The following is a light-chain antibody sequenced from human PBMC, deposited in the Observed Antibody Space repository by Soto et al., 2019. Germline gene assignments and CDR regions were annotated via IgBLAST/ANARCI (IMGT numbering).Light chain of an antibody. Sequence: ETVLAQSPATLSLPTGERATLSCRASQSVSRFLGCYQQKPGQAPRLLIYGASTRATGIPARFSGSGSGTEFTLTISSLQSEDFAVYYCQQYNNWPWTFGQGTKVDI. CDR3: QQYNNWPWT. CDR2: GAS. V-gene: IGKV3-15*01. CDR1: QSVSRF. J-gene: IGKJ1*01.